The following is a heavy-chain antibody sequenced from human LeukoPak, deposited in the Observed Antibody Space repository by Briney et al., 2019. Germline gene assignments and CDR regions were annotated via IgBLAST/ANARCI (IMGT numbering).Heavy chain of an antibody. V-gene: IGHV1-69*04. CDR3: ARDGYSGSYRALFDY. Sequence: SVMVSCKASGGTFSSYAISWVRQAPGQGLEWMGRIIPIFGIANYAQKFQGRVTITADKSTSTAYMELSSLRPEDTAVYYCARDGYSGSYRALFDYWGQGTLVTVSS. J-gene: IGHJ4*02. D-gene: IGHD1-26*01. CDR2: IIPIFGIA. CDR1: GGTFSSYA.